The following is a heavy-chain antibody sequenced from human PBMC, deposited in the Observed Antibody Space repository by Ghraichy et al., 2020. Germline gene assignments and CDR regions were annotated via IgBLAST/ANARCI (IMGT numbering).Heavy chain of an antibody. V-gene: IGHV3-23*01. CDR2: IRGSGDTT. CDR3: PKGLWGTGRHFAPVDV. CDR1: GVTFSTYG. D-gene: IGHD3-3*02. J-gene: IGHJ6*04. Sequence: GGSLRLSCAASGVTFSTYGMSWVRQAPGKGLECVSAIRGSGDTTYYADSVKGRLTISRDNSRDTLYLQMSSLRVEDTAVYYCPKGLWGTGRHFAPVDVWGKGTTVTVSS.